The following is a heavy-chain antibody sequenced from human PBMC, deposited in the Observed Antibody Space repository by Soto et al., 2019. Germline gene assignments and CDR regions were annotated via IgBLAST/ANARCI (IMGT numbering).Heavy chain of an antibody. V-gene: IGHV3-33*01. D-gene: IGHD4-17*01. J-gene: IGHJ4*02. CDR2: IWYDGSNT. CDR3: ARTVATNPYYFDY. Sequence: QVQLVESGGGVVQPGRSLRLSCAASGFTFSSYGMHWVRQAPGKGLEWVAVIWYDGSNTYYADSVKGRFTISRDNSKNTLYLQMNSLRAEDTAVYYCARTVATNPYYFDYWGQGTLVTVSS. CDR1: GFTFSSYG.